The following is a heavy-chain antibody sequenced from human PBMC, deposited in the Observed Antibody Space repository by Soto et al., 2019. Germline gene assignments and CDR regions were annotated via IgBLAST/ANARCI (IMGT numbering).Heavy chain of an antibody. V-gene: IGHV3-48*02. Sequence: EVQLVESGGSLVQPGGSLRLSCAASGLTFSSYSMNWVRQAPGKGLEWLSYITGSSSTIYYADSVKGRFTISRDNAKNSVYLQMNSLRDEDTAVYFCASSTGYFDNWGQGTLVTVSS. CDR1: GLTFSSYS. D-gene: IGHD3-10*01. CDR3: ASSTGYFDN. J-gene: IGHJ4*02. CDR2: ITGSSSTI.